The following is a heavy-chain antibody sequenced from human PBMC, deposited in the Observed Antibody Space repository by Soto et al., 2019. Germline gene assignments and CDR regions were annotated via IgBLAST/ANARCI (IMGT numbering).Heavy chain of an antibody. D-gene: IGHD6-19*01. CDR1: GFTFSTYP. Sequence: GSQVLACEASGFTFSTYPMTWVRKAPGKGLEWVSVVSGSGSGTYYADSVKGRFTIARDNSKNTLYLQMNSLRAEDTALYYCAKAKTGGHSSGWFHYSYGMDVWGQGTPVTVYS. J-gene: IGHJ6*02. CDR2: VSGSGSGT. V-gene: IGHV3-23*01. CDR3: AKAKTGGHSSGWFHYSYGMDV.